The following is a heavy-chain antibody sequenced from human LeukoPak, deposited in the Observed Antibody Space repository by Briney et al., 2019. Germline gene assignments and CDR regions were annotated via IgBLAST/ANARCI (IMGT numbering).Heavy chain of an antibody. CDR3: ARSSGSKQWLPQGWFDP. D-gene: IGHD6-19*01. V-gene: IGHV4-39*07. CDR1: GGSISSSSYY. J-gene: IGHJ5*02. CDR2: IYYSGST. Sequence: PSETLSLTCTVSGGSISSSSYYWGWIRQPPGKGLEWIGSIYYSGSTYYNPSLKSRVTISVDTSKNQFSLKLSSVTAADTAVYYCARSSGSKQWLPQGWFDPWGQGTLVTVSS.